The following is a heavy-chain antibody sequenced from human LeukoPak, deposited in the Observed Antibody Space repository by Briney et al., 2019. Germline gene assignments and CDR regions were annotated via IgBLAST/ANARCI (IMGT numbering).Heavy chain of an antibody. D-gene: IGHD3-10*01. CDR2: IHSSGST. V-gene: IGHV4-34*01. CDR3: ARDSMVRGVITTRWFDP. CDR1: GGSFSGYY. Sequence: SETLSLTCAVYGGSFSGYYWGWIRRPPGKGLEWIGSIHSSGSTYYNPSLKSRVTISVDTSKNQFSLKLTSMTAADTAVYYCARDSMVRGVITTRWFDPWGQGTLVTVSS. J-gene: IGHJ5*02.